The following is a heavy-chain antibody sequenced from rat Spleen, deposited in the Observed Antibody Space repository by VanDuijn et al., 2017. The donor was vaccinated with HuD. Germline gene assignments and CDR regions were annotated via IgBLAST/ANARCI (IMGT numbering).Heavy chain of an antibody. J-gene: IGHJ4*01. D-gene: IGHD3-1*01. Sequence: EVQLVESGGGLVQPGRSMKLSCAASGFTFSNYDMAWVRQAPTKGLEWVASISYDDSGTYYRDSVKGRFTISRDNAKNTLYLQMDSLRSEDTTTYYCARPHNRHYVMDAWGQGASVTVSS. CDR1: GFTFSNYD. CDR2: ISYDDSGT. V-gene: IGHV5-22*01. CDR3: ARPHNRHYVMDA.